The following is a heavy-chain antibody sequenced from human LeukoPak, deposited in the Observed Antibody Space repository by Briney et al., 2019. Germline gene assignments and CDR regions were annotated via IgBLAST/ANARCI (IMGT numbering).Heavy chain of an antibody. CDR3: ARDRSGSSGWNCFDY. V-gene: IGHV1-46*01. CDR1: GYTFTIYY. CDR2: INPSGGST. D-gene: IGHD6-19*01. Sequence: ASVKVSCKASGYTFTIYYMHWVRQAPGQGLEWMGIINPSGGSTSYAQKFQGRVTMTRDTSTSTVYMELSSLRSEDTAVYYCARDRSGSSGWNCFDYWGQGTLVTVSS. J-gene: IGHJ4*02.